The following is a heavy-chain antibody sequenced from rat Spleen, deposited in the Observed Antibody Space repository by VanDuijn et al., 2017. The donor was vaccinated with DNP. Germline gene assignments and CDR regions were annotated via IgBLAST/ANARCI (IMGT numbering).Heavy chain of an antibody. CDR3: TTIYYYSNYMYDWFAY. Sequence: EVQLVESGGGLVQPGRSLKLSCAASGFTFSVYNMAWVRQAPTKGLEWVASITNSGGSTYYRDSVKGRFTISRDNAKSTLYLQMGSLRSEDTATYYCTTIYYYSNYMYDWFAYWGQGTLVTVSS. CDR2: ITNSGGST. CDR1: GFTFSVYN. V-gene: IGHV5-20*01. D-gene: IGHD1-2*01. J-gene: IGHJ3*01.